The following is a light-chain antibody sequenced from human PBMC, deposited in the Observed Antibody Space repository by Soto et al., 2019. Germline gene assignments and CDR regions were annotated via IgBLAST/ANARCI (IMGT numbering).Light chain of an antibody. CDR1: QSVSSN. J-gene: IGKJ5*01. CDR2: GAS. Sequence: ELVMTQSPATLSVSPGERATLSCRSSQSVSSNLAWYQQKHGQAPRLLIYGASTRATGIPARFSGSGSGTEFTLTIRSLQSEDLAVYYCQQYDNWPPITVGQGTRLEIK. CDR3: QQYDNWPPIT. V-gene: IGKV3-15*01.